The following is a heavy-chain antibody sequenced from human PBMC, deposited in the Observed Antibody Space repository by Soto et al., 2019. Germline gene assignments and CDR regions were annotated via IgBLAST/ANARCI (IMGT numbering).Heavy chain of an antibody. D-gene: IGHD3-22*01. CDR3: ARSTYYYYSSRYPMLSTDY. V-gene: IGHV4-31*03. J-gene: IGHJ4*03. CDR2: IYYSGST. CDR1: EGSISSGGYY. Sequence: PSETLSLSCTVSEGSISSGGYYWSWIRQHPGKGLEWIGYIYYSGSTYYNPSLKSRVTISVDTSKNQFSLKLSSVTAADTAVYYCARSTYYYYSSRYPMLSTDYSGPGTL.